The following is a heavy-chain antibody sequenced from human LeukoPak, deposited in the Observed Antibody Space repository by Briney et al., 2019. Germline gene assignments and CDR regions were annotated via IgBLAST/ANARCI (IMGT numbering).Heavy chain of an antibody. D-gene: IGHD3-16*02. CDR2: IYVTGST. J-gene: IGHJ6*03. V-gene: IGHV4-59*08. CDR3: ARHIGGGIEDMDV. CDR1: GGSTGTYY. Sequence: SETLSLTCTVSGGSTGTYYWSWIRQSPGKGREGIGYIYVTGSTKYNPYLQSRVTISVDTSRNQFFLKMSSVTAADTAVYYCARHIGGGIEDMDVWGKGTKVTVSS.